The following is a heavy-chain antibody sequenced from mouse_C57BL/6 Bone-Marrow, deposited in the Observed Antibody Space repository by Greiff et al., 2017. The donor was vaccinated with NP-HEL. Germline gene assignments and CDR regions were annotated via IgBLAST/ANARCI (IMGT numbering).Heavy chain of an antibody. D-gene: IGHD2-14*01. CDR1: GYAFTNYL. J-gene: IGHJ3*01. V-gene: IGHV1-54*01. CDR2: INPGSGGT. CDR3: ARSLWVRRDLFAY. Sequence: QVQLQQSGAELVRPGPSVKVSCKASGYAFTNYLIEWVKQRPGQGLEWIGVINPGSGGTNYNEKFKGKATLTADKSSSTAYMQLSSLTSEDSAVYFCARSLWVRRDLFAYWGQGTLVTVSA.